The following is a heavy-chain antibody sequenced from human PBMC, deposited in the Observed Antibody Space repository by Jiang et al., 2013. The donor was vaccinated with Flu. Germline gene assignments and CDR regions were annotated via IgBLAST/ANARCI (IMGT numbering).Heavy chain of an antibody. Sequence: IGWVRQMPGKGLEWMGIIYPGDSDTRYSPSFQGQVTISADKSISTAYLQWSSLKASDTAMYYCAVGSEYGSGSYYTFFDYWGQGTLVTVSS. V-gene: IGHV5-51*01. J-gene: IGHJ4*02. D-gene: IGHD3-10*01. CDR2: IYPGDSDT. CDR3: AVGSEYGSGSYYTFFDY.